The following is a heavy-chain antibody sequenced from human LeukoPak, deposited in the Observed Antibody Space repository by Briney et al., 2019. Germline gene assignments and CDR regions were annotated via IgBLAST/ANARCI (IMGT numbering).Heavy chain of an antibody. Sequence: ASVKVSCKASGYTFTGYYMHWVRQAPGQGLEWMGRINPNSGGTNYAQKFQGRVTMTRDTSISAAYMELSRLRSDDTAVYYCATSTNSYGYDYWGQGTLVTVSS. D-gene: IGHD5-18*01. J-gene: IGHJ4*02. CDR1: GYTFTGYY. CDR2: INPNSGGT. V-gene: IGHV1-2*06. CDR3: ATSTNSYGYDY.